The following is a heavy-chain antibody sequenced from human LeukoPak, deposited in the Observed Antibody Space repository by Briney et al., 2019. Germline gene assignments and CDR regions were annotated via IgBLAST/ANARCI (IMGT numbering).Heavy chain of an antibody. V-gene: IGHV4-39*07. CDR2: IYYSGST. CDR1: GGSIRSSSYY. CDR3: ARDPTVVTPEAVDI. D-gene: IGHD4-23*01. J-gene: IGHJ3*02. Sequence: PSETLSLTCIVSGGSIRSSSYYWGWIRQPPGKGLEWIGSIYYSGSTYYNPSLKSRVTISVDTSKNQFSLKLRSVTAADTAVHYCARDPTVVTPEAVDIWGQGTKVTVSS.